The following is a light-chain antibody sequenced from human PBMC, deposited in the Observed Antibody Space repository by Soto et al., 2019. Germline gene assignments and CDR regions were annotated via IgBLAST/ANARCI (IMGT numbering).Light chain of an antibody. CDR2: RAS. CDR1: QSISNW. Sequence: DIQMTQSPSTLSASVGDRVTITCRASQSISNWLAWYQQKPGKAPKLLIYRASALERGVPSRFTGSGSGTEFTLTISSLQPDDFAIYFCQHYNSYSEAFGQGTKVELK. V-gene: IGKV1-5*03. J-gene: IGKJ1*01. CDR3: QHYNSYSEA.